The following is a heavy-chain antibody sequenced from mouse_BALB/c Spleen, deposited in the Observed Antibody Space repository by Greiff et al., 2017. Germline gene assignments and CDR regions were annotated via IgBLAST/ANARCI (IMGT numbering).Heavy chain of an antibody. J-gene: IGHJ4*01. D-gene: IGHD2-14*01. CDR3: AREGYYRYEGYAMDY. CDR1: GFSLTGYG. Sequence: QVQLQQSGPGLVAPSQSLSITCTVSGFSLTGYGVNWVRQPPGKGLEWLGMIWGDGSTDYNSALKSRLSISKDNSKSQVFLKMNSLQTDDTARYYCAREGYYRYEGYAMDYWGQGTSVTVSS. V-gene: IGHV2-6-7*01. CDR2: IWGDGST.